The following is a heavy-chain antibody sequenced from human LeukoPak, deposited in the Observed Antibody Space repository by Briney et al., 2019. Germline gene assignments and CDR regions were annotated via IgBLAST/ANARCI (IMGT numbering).Heavy chain of an antibody. CDR3: VKDRPCETCMPMDA. V-gene: IGHV3-23*01. D-gene: IGHD2-2*01. CDR1: GFGFTYYS. CDR2: LGRSGEYK. Sequence: GGSLRLSCAASGFGFTYYSMSWVRQAPGKGLEWVAGLGRSGEYKYYADSVKGRFTISRDNSKDTVSLQMNSLRAEDSAIYFCVKDRPCETCMPMDAWGQGTTVTVSS. J-gene: IGHJ6*02.